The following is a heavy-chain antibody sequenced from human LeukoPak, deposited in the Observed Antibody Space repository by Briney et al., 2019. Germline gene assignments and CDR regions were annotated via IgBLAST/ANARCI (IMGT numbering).Heavy chain of an antibody. CDR2: IYTSGST. CDR3: ARGIAAAGPYDY. CDR1: GGSISSYY. Sequence: SETLSLTCTVSGGSISSYYWSWIRQPAGKGLEWIRRIYTSGSTNYNPSLKSRVTMSVDTSKNQFSLKLSSVTAADTAVYYCARGIAAAGPYDYWGQGTLVTVSS. V-gene: IGHV4-4*07. J-gene: IGHJ4*02. D-gene: IGHD6-13*01.